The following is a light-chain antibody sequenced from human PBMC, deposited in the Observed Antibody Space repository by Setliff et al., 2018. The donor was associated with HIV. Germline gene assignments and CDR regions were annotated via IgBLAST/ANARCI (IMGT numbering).Light chain of an antibody. CDR3: CSYAGSYTDV. J-gene: IGLJ1*01. V-gene: IGLV2-11*01. CDR1: SSDAGDYNY. Sequence: QSALTQPRSVSGSPGQSVTIACTGTSSDAGDYNYVSWYQQHPGKAPKLIIYDVTKRPSGVPDRFSGSKSGNTASLIISGLQAEDEALYYCCSYAGSYTDVFGTGTKVTVL. CDR2: DVT.